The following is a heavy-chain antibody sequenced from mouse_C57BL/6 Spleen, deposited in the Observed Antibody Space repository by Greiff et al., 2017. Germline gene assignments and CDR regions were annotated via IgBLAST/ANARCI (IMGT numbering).Heavy chain of an antibody. CDR1: GFTFSSYA. V-gene: IGHV5-9-1*02. Sequence: EVNLVESGEGLVKPGGSLKLSCAASGFTFSSYAMSWVRQTPEKRLEWVAYISSGGDYIYYADTVKGRFTISRDNARNTLYLQMSSLKSEDTAMYYCTRGGSYGTAYWGQGTLVTVSA. D-gene: IGHD2-10*02. J-gene: IGHJ3*01. CDR2: ISSGGDYI. CDR3: TRGGSYGTAY.